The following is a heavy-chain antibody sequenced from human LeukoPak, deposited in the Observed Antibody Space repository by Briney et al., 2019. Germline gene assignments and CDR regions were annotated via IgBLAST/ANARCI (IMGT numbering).Heavy chain of an antibody. J-gene: IGHJ4*02. D-gene: IGHD3-10*01. Sequence: ASVKVSCKASGYTFTSYGISWVRQAPGQGLEWMGWISAYNGNTNYAQKLQGRVTMTTDTSTSTAYMELRSLRSDDTAVYYCARDSGAALEDFLPSDDYWGQGTLVTVSS. CDR2: ISAYNGNT. CDR3: ARDSGAALEDFLPSDDY. CDR1: GYTFTSYG. V-gene: IGHV1-18*01.